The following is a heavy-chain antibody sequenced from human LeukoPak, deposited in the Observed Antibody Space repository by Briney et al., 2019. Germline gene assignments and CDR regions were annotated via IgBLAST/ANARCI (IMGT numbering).Heavy chain of an antibody. CDR3: AKGLRITMVRGPADY. CDR1: GFTFSSYA. J-gene: IGHJ4*02. Sequence: PGGSLRLSCAASGFTFSSYAMSWVRQAPGKGLEWVSAISGSGGSTYYADSVKGRFTISRDNSKNTLYLQMNSLRAEDTAVYYCAKGLRITMVRGPADYWGQGTLVTVSS. CDR2: ISGSGGST. D-gene: IGHD3-10*01. V-gene: IGHV3-23*01.